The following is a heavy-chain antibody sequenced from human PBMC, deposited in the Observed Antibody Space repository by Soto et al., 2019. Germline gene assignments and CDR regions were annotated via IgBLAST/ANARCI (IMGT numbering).Heavy chain of an antibody. J-gene: IGHJ4*02. CDR1: GYTFTSYG. CDR2: ISAYNGNT. V-gene: IGHV1-18*01. Sequence: ASVNVSCKASGYTFTSYGISWVRQAPGQGLEWMGWISAYNGNTNYAQKLQGRVTMTTDTSTSTAYMELRSLRSDDTAVYYCARDLIVLMVYARGPFDDWGQGTLVPVSS. CDR3: ARDLIVLMVYARGPFDD. D-gene: IGHD2-8*01.